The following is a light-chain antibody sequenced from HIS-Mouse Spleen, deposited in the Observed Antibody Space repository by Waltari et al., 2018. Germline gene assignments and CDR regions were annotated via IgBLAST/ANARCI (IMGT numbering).Light chain of an antibody. Sequence: SYELTQPPSVSVSPGQTARITCPGGALPKKYSYWYQQKSGQAPVLVIYEDSKRPSGIPERFSGSSSGTMATLTISGAQVEDEADYYCYSTDSSGNHWVFGGGTKLTVL. CDR3: YSTDSSGNHWV. V-gene: IGLV3-10*01. J-gene: IGLJ3*02. CDR2: EDS. CDR1: ALPKKY.